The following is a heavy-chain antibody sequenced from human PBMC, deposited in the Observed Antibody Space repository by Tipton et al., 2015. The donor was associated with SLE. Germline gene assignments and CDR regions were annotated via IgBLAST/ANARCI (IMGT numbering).Heavy chain of an antibody. CDR2: IKQTGSEK. CDR3: TRAGLPTAADY. D-gene: IGHD2-2*01. Sequence: SLRLSCAASGFTFSSYWMTWVRQAPGKGLEWVANIKQTGSEKYYVDSVKGRFTISRDNAQNSLYLQMNSLRAEDTAVYYCTRAGLPTAADYWGQGTLVTVSS. V-gene: IGHV3-7*03. J-gene: IGHJ4*02. CDR1: GFTFSSYW.